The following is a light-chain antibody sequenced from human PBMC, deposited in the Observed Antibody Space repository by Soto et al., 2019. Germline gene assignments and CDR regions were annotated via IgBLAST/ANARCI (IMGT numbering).Light chain of an antibody. CDR2: GAS. CDR1: QSVSSSY. Sequence: EIVLTQSLGTLSLSPGERATLFCRASQSVSSSYLAWYQQKPGQAPRLLLYGASTRATGIPVRFSGSGFGTEFTLTISSLQSEDFAVYYCQQYKNWPLFGQRRRLAIK. V-gene: IGKV3-15*01. J-gene: IGKJ5*01. CDR3: QQYKNWPL.